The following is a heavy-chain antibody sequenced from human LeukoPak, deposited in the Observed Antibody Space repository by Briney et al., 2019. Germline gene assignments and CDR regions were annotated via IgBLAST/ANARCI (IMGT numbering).Heavy chain of an antibody. D-gene: IGHD3-16*02. Sequence: GGSLRLSCAASGFTFSSYAMHWVRQAPGKGLEWVAVISYEGSNKYYADSGKGRFTISRDNSKNTLYLQMNSLSAEDTAVYYCARDERLRLGELSLYFHYGMDVWGQGTTVTVSS. CDR3: ARDERLRLGELSLYFHYGMDV. CDR2: ISYEGSNK. CDR1: GFTFSSYA. V-gene: IGHV3-30*14. J-gene: IGHJ6*02.